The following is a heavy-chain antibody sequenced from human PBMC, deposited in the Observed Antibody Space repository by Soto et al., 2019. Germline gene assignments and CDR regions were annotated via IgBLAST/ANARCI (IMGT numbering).Heavy chain of an antibody. CDR3: ARRADRVWGSDFASLDP. D-gene: IGHD3-10*01. J-gene: IGHJ5*02. Sequence: QLQLQESGPGLVKPSETLSLTCTVSGGSISSSSYYWGWIRQPPGKGLEWIGSIYYSGSTYYNPSLKSRVTISVDTSKNQFSRKLSSVTAADTAVYYCARRADRVWGSDFASLDPWGQGTLVTVSS. V-gene: IGHV4-39*01. CDR1: GGSISSSSYY. CDR2: IYYSGST.